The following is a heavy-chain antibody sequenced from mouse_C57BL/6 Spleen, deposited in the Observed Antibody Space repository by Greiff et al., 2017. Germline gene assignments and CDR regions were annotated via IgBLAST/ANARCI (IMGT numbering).Heavy chain of an antibody. Sequence: QVQLQQPGAELVKPGASVKLSCKASGYTFTSYWMHWVKQRPGQGLEWIGMIHPNSGSTNYNEKFKSKATLTVDKSSSTAYMQRSSLTSEDSAVYYCARETGLDGSSFGVYFDYWGQGTTLTVSS. CDR2: IHPNSGST. CDR3: ARETGLDGSSFGVYFDY. CDR1: GYTFTSYW. V-gene: IGHV1-64*01. D-gene: IGHD1-1*01. J-gene: IGHJ2*01.